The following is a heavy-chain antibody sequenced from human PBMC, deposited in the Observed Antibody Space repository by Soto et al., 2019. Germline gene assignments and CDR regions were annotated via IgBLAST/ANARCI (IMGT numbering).Heavy chain of an antibody. CDR3: ARKGAATPPPSYYYYYGMDV. V-gene: IGHV5-10-1*01. CDR2: IDPSDSYT. CDR1: GYSFTSYW. D-gene: IGHD2-15*01. Sequence: AGESLKISCKGSGYSFTSYWISWVRQMPGKGLEWMGRIDPSDSYTNYSPSFQGHVTISADKSISTAYLQWSSLKASDTAMYYCARKGAATPPPSYYYYYGMDVWGQGTTVTVSS. J-gene: IGHJ6*02.